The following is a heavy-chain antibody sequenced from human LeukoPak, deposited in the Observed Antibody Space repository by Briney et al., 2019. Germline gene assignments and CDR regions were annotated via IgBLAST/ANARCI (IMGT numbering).Heavy chain of an antibody. Sequence: PGGSLRLSCAASGFTFSSYEMNWVRQAPGKGLEWVSYISSRGITIYYADSVKGRFTISRDNAKNSLSLQMSSLRAEDTAVYYCARGDTVFDYWGQGTLVTVSS. J-gene: IGHJ4*02. CDR3: ARGDTVFDY. CDR1: GFTFSSYE. D-gene: IGHD3-16*01. V-gene: IGHV3-48*03. CDR2: ISSRGITI.